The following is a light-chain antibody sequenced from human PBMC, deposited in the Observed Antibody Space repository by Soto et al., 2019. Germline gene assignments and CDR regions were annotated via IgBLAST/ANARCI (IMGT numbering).Light chain of an antibody. Sequence: DIQMTQSPSTLSASVGDRVTITCRARQSISTWLAWYQQKPEKAPKVLIYKASSLESGVPSRFRGCGSGTDFTLPISSLQPDDFATYYCQQFHSYSTTFGQGTKVEI. CDR1: QSISTW. CDR2: KAS. CDR3: QQFHSYSTT. V-gene: IGKV1-5*03. J-gene: IGKJ1*01.